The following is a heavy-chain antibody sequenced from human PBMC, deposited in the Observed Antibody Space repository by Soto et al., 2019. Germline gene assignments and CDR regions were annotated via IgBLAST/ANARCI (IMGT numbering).Heavy chain of an antibody. V-gene: IGHV4-61*01. Sequence: SETLSLTCTVSGGSVSSGSYYWSWIRQPPGKGLEWIGYIYYSGSTNYNPSLKSRVTISVDTSKNQFSLKLSSVTAADTAVYYCASGLNRGEQQLATWHNWFDPWGQGTLVTVSS. J-gene: IGHJ5*02. CDR1: GGSVSSGSYY. D-gene: IGHD6-13*01. CDR2: IYYSGST. CDR3: ASGLNRGEQQLATWHNWFDP.